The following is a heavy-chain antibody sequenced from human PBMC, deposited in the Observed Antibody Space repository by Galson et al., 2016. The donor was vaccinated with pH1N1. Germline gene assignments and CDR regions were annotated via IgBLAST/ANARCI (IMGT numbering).Heavy chain of an antibody. CDR2: IYPGDSDT. CDR1: GYNFTIYW. J-gene: IGHJ5*02. CDR3: ARVDRSCSGYTSFSAWFEP. Sequence: QSGAEVKEPGESLKISCKASGYNFTIYWLAWVRQMPGKGLEWMGIIYPGDSDTRYSPSFQGQVTLSADKSLSTAYLQWFSLKASDTAIYYCARVDRSCSGYTSFSAWFEPWGQGTPVTVSS. V-gene: IGHV5-51*01. D-gene: IGHD3-3*01.